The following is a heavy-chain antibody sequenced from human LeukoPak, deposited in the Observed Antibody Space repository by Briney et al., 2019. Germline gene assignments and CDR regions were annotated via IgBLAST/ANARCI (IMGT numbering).Heavy chain of an antibody. J-gene: IGHJ4*02. CDR3: ARDLLDY. CDR2: ISRDSITT. Sequence: PGGSLRLSCAASGFTFSFYNMNWVRQAPGKGLEWVSYISRDSITTYYAGSVKGRFTISRDNAKNSLYLQMNSLRDEDTAVYFCARDLLDYWGQGTLVTVSS. V-gene: IGHV3-48*02. CDR1: GFTFSFYN.